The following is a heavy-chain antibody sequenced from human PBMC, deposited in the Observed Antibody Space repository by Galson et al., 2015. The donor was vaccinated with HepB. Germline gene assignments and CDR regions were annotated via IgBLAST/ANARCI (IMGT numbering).Heavy chain of an antibody. V-gene: IGHV3-33*01. CDR1: GFTFNRFG. CDR2: TWYDGSEK. Sequence: SLRLSCAASGFTFNRFGMHWVRKAPGKGMEWVAVTWYDGSEKYYASSVKGRFSISRDNSRNTLYLQMNSLRAEDKAIYYCARDLALGTTIISDYWGQGTLVTVSS. CDR3: ARDLALGTTIISDY. J-gene: IGHJ4*02. D-gene: IGHD1-7*01.